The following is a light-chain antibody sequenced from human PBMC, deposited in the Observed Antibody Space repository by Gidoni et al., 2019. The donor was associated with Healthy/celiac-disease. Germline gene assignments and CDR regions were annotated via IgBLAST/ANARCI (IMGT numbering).Light chain of an antibody. CDR3: QQANSFPFT. CDR1: QGISSW. J-gene: IGKJ3*01. CDR2: AAS. Sequence: DIQMTQSPSSVSASVGDRVTITSRASQGISSWLAWYQKKPGKAPKLLIYAASSLQSGVPSRFSGSGSGTDFTLTISSLQPEDFATYYCQQANSFPFTFGPGTKVDIK. V-gene: IGKV1-12*01.